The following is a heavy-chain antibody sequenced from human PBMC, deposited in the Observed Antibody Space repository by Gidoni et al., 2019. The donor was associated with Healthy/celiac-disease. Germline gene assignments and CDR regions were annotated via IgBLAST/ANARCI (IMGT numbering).Heavy chain of an antibody. CDR3: ARGVVVDTIQPGDWFDP. Sequence: QVQLVQSGAEVKKPGASVKVSCKASGYTFTSYYMHWVRQAPGQGLEWMGIINPSGGSTSYAQKFQGRVTMTRDTSTSTVYMELSSLRSEDTAVYYCARGVVVDTIQPGDWFDPWGQGTLVTVSS. CDR2: INPSGGST. CDR1: GYTFTSYY. D-gene: IGHD5-12*01. V-gene: IGHV1-46*03. J-gene: IGHJ5*02.